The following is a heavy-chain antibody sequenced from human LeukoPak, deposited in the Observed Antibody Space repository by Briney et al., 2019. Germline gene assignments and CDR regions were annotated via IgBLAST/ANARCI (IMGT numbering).Heavy chain of an antibody. D-gene: IGHD4-23*01. V-gene: IGHV4-39*07. J-gene: IGHJ4*02. CDR2: IHYSGGT. Sequence: SETLSLTCTVSGDSISSNSYYWGWIRQPRGKGLEWIGNIHYSGGTNYNPSLKSRVTISIDTSKNQFSLKLSSVTAADTAVYYCAREMGHTGVIDYWGQGTLVTVSS. CDR1: GDSISSNSYY. CDR3: AREMGHTGVIDY.